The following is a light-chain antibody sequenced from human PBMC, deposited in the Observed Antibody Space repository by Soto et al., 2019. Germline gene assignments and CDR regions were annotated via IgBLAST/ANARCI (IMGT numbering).Light chain of an antibody. Sequence: EIAMTQSPATLSVSPGERATLSCRASQSVNSNLAWYQQKPGQAPRLLIYGASTRATGFPARFSGSGSGTEFTLTISSLQSEDFAVYYCQHYNNWPRTFGQGTKVELK. CDR2: GAS. V-gene: IGKV3-15*01. J-gene: IGKJ1*01. CDR3: QHYNNWPRT. CDR1: QSVNSN.